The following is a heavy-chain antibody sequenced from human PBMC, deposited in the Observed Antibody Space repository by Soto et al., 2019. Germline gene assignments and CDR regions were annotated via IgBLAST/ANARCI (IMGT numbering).Heavy chain of an antibody. J-gene: IGHJ4*01. CDR1: GYRFTNYW. D-gene: IGHD2-15*01. CDR2: IYPDDSDI. Sequence: GESLKISCKGSGYRFTNYWIGWVRQMPGKGLEWMGIIYPDDSDIRYSPSFQGQVTISADKSISTAYLQWSSLKASDTAMYYCARCAEGLTTPHFDYWGQGTLVTVSS. CDR3: ARCAEGLTTPHFDY. V-gene: IGHV5-51*01.